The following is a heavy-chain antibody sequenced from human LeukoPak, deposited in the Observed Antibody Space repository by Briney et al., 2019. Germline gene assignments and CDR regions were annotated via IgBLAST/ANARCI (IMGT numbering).Heavy chain of an antibody. D-gene: IGHD3-22*01. CDR1: GGSISSSYY. V-gene: IGHV4-59*01. CDR3: ARSERHYYGRLGFYSYYFDS. Sequence: SETLSLTCTVSGGSISSSYYWSWIRQPPGKGLEWIAYIHGSGSANYKSSLKSRLTISVDTSKNQFSLKLSSMTAADTAVYYCARSERHYYGRLGFYSYYFDSWGQGTLVSVSS. J-gene: IGHJ4*02. CDR2: IHGSGSA.